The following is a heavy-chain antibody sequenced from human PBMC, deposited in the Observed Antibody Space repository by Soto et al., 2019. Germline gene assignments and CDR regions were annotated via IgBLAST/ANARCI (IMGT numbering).Heavy chain of an antibody. D-gene: IGHD1-26*01. CDR3: ARGSLGDGRHFGLEV. Sequence: SVEVSFKASWFTCTSSSVQVLLQARVQRLELIGWIVVGSGNTNYAQKFQERVTITRDMSTSTAYMELSSLRSEDTAFYYCARGSLGDGRHFGLEVRGQRTTVNVSS. CDR1: WFTCTSSS. J-gene: IGHJ6*01. V-gene: IGHV1-58*01. CDR2: IVVGSGNT.